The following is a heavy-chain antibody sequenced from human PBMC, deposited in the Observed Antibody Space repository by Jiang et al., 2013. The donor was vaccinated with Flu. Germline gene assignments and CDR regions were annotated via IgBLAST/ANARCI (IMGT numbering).Heavy chain of an antibody. CDR2: IYPGDSDI. CDR3: ARRKDFWSGLVPHFDS. Sequence: VQLVESGAEVKKPGESLKISCKGSGYSFTNYWIGWVRQKPGKGLEWMGIIYPGDSDIKYSPSFQGQVTMSVDRSIDTAFIQWSSLKASDTAMYYCARRKDFWSGLVPHFDSWGQGTLVTVSS. J-gene: IGHJ4*02. V-gene: IGHV5-51*01. D-gene: IGHD3-3*01. CDR1: GYSFTNYW.